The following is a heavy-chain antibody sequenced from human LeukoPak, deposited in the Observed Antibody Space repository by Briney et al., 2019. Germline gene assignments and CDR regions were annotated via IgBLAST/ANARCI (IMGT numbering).Heavy chain of an antibody. J-gene: IGHJ4*02. CDR3: ARWAGSWTARWYDY. CDR1: GFTFSSYA. CDR2: ISGSGGST. D-gene: IGHD6-13*01. V-gene: IGHV3-23*01. Sequence: GGSLRLSCAASGFTFSSYAMSWVRQAPGKGLEWVSAISGSGGSTYYADSVKGRFTISRDNSKNTLYLQMNSLRAEDTAVYYCARWAGSWTARWYDYWGQGTLVTVSS.